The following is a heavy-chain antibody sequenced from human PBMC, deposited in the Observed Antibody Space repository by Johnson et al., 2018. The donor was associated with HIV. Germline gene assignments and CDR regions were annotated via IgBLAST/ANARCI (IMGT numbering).Heavy chain of an antibody. D-gene: IGHD2-2*01. Sequence: EKLVESGGGLVKPGGSLRLSCAASGFTFSNAWMSWVRQAPGKGLEWVGRIKSKTDGGTTDYAAPVKGRFTISRDDSKNTLYLQMNSLKTEDTAVYYCTTRGFVVVPAANLHAFDIWGQGTMVTVSS. CDR1: GFTFSNAW. CDR3: TTRGFVVVPAANLHAFDI. V-gene: IGHV3-15*01. CDR2: IKSKTDGGTT. J-gene: IGHJ3*02.